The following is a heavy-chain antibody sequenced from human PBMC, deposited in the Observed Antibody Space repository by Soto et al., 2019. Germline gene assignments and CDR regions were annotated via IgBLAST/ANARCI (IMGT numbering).Heavy chain of an antibody. CDR3: AIRASYYDSSGYFDY. CDR1: GFTFSSYW. D-gene: IGHD3-22*01. Sequence: GGSLTLYCAASGFTFSSYWLHWVRQAPGKGLVWVSRINSDGSSTSYADSVKGRFTISRDNAKNTLYLQMNSLRAEDTAVYYCAIRASYYDSSGYFDYWGQGTLVTVSS. CDR2: INSDGSST. V-gene: IGHV3-74*01. J-gene: IGHJ4*02.